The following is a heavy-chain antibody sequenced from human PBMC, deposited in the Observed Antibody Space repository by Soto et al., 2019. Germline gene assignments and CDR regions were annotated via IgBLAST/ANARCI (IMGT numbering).Heavy chain of an antibody. CDR3: ARVIMDV. CDR1: GFTFSSYA. Sequence: HPGGSLRLSCAASGFTFSSYAMHWVRQAPGKGLEWVAVISYDGSNKYYADSVKGRFTISRDNSKNTLYLQMNSLRAEDTAVYYCARVIMDVWGQGTTVTVS. V-gene: IGHV3-30-3*01. CDR2: ISYDGSNK. J-gene: IGHJ6*02.